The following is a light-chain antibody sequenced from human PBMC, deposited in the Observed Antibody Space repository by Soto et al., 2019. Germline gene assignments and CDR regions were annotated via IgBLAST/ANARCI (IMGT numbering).Light chain of an antibody. J-gene: IGLJ1*01. V-gene: IGLV3-21*02. CDR3: QVWDSSSDHYV. CDR2: DDS. Sequence: SYELTQPPSVSVAPGQTARITCGGNNIGSKSVHWYQQKPGQAPVLVVYDDSDRPSGLPERFSGSNSGNTATLTISRVEAEDEADYYCQVWDSSSDHYVFGTGTMVTVL. CDR1: NIGSKS.